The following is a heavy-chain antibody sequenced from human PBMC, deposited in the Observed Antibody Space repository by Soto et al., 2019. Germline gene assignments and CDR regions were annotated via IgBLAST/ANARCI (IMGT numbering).Heavy chain of an antibody. D-gene: IGHD3-9*01. CDR1: GGSISSGGYY. J-gene: IGHJ5*02. V-gene: IGHV4-31*02. CDR3: ARTYDILTGYSLGGFDP. Sequence: SETLSLTCTVSGGSISSGGYYWSWIRQHPGKGLEWIGYIYYSGSTYYNPSLKSRVTISVDTSKNQFSLKLSSVTAADTAVYYCARTYDILTGYSLGGFDPWGQGTLVTVSS. CDR2: IYYSGST.